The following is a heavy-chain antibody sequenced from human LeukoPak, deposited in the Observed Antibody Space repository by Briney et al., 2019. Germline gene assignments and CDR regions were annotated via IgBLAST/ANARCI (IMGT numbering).Heavy chain of an antibody. CDR2: IYYSGST. J-gene: IGHJ4*02. V-gene: IGHV4-59*11. Sequence: SETLSLTCTVPGGSISSHYWSWIRQPPGKGLEWIGYIYYSGSTNYNPSLKSRVTISVDTSKNQFSLKLSSVTAADTAVYYCARSSGSYFYFDYWGQGTLVTVSS. CDR3: ARSSGSYFYFDY. D-gene: IGHD1-26*01. CDR1: GGSISSHY.